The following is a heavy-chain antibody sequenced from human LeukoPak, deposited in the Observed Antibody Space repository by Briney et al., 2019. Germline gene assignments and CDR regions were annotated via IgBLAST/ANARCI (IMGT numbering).Heavy chain of an antibody. CDR1: GFTLDDYG. J-gene: IGHJ6*03. Sequence: PGGSLSLSCAISGFTLDDYGMNWVRQAPGKGLEWVSGINWNGDHTHYADSVKGRFPISRDNAKNSLYLQMTSLRAEDTALYYCARSYSSRSFYYMDVWGKGTTVTVS. CDR3: ARSYSSRSFYYMDV. D-gene: IGHD6-13*01. CDR2: INWNGDHT. V-gene: IGHV3-20*04.